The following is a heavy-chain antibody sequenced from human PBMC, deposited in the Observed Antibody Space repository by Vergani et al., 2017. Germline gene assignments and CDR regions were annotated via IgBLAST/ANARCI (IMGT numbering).Heavy chain of an antibody. D-gene: IGHD5-18*01. CDR1: GFTFDDYA. CDR3: AKDEVDTAMGRIDY. Sequence: EVQLVESGGGLVQPGRSLRLSCAASGFTFDDYAMHWVRQAPGKGREWVSGISWNSGSIGYADSVKGRFTISRDNAKNSLYQQMNSLRAEDTALYYCAKDEVDTAMGRIDYWGQGTLVTVSS. V-gene: IGHV3-9*01. J-gene: IGHJ4*02. CDR2: ISWNSGSI.